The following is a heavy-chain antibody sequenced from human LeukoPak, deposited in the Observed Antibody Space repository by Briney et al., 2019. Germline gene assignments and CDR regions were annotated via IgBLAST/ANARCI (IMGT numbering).Heavy chain of an antibody. V-gene: IGHV3-23*01. Sequence: PGGSLRLSCAASGFTFSSYAMSWVRQAPGKGLEWVSSISGSGGSTYYIDSVKGRFTMSRDNSKNTLYLQMNSLRAEDTAVYYCAKLIGECSSEAAGCWGRGTLVTVSS. CDR1: GFTFSSYA. CDR2: ISGSGGST. D-gene: IGHD6-13*01. J-gene: IGHJ4*02. CDR3: AKLIGECSSEAAGC.